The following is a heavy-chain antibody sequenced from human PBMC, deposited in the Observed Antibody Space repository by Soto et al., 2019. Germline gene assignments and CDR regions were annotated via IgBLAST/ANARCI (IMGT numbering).Heavy chain of an antibody. CDR3: ARAGYDILTGYSKYWYFDL. CDR1: GYTFTSYG. Sequence: ASVKVFCKASGYTFTSYGISWVRQAPGQGLEWMGWISAYNGNTNYAQKLQGRVTMTTDTSTSTAYMELRSLRSDDTAVYYCARAGYDILTGYSKYWYFDLWGRGTLVTVSS. V-gene: IGHV1-18*01. J-gene: IGHJ2*01. D-gene: IGHD3-9*01. CDR2: ISAYNGNT.